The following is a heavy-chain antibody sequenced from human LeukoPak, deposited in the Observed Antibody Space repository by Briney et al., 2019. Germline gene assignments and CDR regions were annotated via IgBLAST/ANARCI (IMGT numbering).Heavy chain of an antibody. CDR1: GFTFSSYA. Sequence: GGSLRLSCAASGFTFSSYAMYWVRQAPGKGLEWVSGIFGSGGSTHYADSVKGRFTISRDNSKNTVYLQMNSLRAEDTAVYYCARPVIAAAGHAEYFQHWGQGTLVTVSS. CDR2: IFGSGGST. J-gene: IGHJ1*01. D-gene: IGHD6-13*01. CDR3: ARPVIAAAGHAEYFQH. V-gene: IGHV3-23*01.